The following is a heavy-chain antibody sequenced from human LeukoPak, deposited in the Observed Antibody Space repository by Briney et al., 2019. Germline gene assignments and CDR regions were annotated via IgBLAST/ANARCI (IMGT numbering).Heavy chain of an antibody. Sequence: GRSLRLYCAASGFTCSSYAMHWVRQAPGKGLEWVAVISYDGSNKYYADSVKGRFTISRDNSKNTLYLQMNSLRAEDTAVYYCARDASGWYGWGYYYYYYMDVWGKGTTVTVSS. CDR1: GFTCSSYA. CDR3: ARDASGWYGWGYYYYYYMDV. CDR2: ISYDGSNK. D-gene: IGHD6-19*01. J-gene: IGHJ6*03. V-gene: IGHV3-30*01.